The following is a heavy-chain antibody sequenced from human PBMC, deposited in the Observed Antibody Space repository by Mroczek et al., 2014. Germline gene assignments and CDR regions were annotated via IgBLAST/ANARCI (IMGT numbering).Heavy chain of an antibody. J-gene: IGHJ4*02. V-gene: IGHV4-34*01. CDR2: INHSGST. CDR3: ARGVNYDSSGYPLDY. D-gene: IGHD3-22*01. Sequence: QVQLQQWGAGLLKPSETLSLTCAVYGGSFSGYYWSWIRQPPGKGLEWIGEINHSGSTNYNPSLKSRVTISVDTSKNQFSLKLSSVTAADTAVYYCARGVNYDSSGYPLDYWGQGTLVTVSS. CDR1: GGSFSGYY.